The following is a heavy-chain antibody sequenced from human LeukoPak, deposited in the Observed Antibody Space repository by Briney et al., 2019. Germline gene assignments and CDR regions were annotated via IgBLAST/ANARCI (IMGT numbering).Heavy chain of an antibody. Sequence: SSETLSLTCAVYGGSFSGYYWSWIRQPPGKGLEWIGEINHSGSTNYNPSLKSRVTISVDTSKNQFSLKLSSVTAADTAVYYCARRRQYSRVPGSGYYTGTRWYFDYWGQGTLVTVSS. CDR3: ARRRQYSRVPGSGYYTGTRWYFDY. CDR2: INHSGST. CDR1: GGSFSGYY. J-gene: IGHJ4*02. D-gene: IGHD3-3*01. V-gene: IGHV4-34*01.